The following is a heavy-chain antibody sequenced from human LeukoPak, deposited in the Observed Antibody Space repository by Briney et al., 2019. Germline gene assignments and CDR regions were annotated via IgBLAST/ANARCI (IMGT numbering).Heavy chain of an antibody. CDR3: AKTRGYSSSWYEPLDY. CDR1: GYTFTNYG. CDR2: ISAYNGYT. D-gene: IGHD6-13*01. V-gene: IGHV1-18*01. Sequence: ASVKVSCKASGYTFTNYGFSWVRQAPGQGLEWMGWISAYNGYTDYAQKFQGRVTMTEDTSTDTAYMELSSLRSEDTAVYYCAKTRGYSSSWYEPLDYWGQGTLVTVSS. J-gene: IGHJ4*02.